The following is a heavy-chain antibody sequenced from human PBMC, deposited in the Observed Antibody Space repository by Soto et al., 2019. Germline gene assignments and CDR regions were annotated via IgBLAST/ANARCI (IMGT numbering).Heavy chain of an antibody. CDR2: LSAYNGNT. D-gene: IGHD4-17*01. J-gene: IGHJ4*02. CDR1: GYTFTSYG. CDR3: ARDWETTLTTQPDY. V-gene: IGHV1-18*01. Sequence: QVQLVQSGAEVKKPGASVKVACKASGYTFTSYGSSWVRQAPGQGLEWMGWLSAYNGNTNYAQKLQGRVTMTTDTSTSTAYMELRSLRSDDTAVYYCARDWETTLTTQPDYWGQGTLVTVSS.